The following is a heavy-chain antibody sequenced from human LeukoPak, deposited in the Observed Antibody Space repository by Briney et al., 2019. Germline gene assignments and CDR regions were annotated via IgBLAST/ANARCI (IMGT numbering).Heavy chain of an antibody. CDR3: AREGTTVVTRALDY. D-gene: IGHD4-23*01. CDR1: NGSISSYY. J-gene: IGHJ4*02. Sequence: SETLSLTCTVSNGSISSYYWSWIRQPAVKGLEWIGRIYTSGNTNYNPSLKSRVTMSVDTSKNQLSLKLSSVTAADTAMYYCAREGTTVVTRALDYWGQGTLVTVSS. V-gene: IGHV4-4*07. CDR2: IYTSGNT.